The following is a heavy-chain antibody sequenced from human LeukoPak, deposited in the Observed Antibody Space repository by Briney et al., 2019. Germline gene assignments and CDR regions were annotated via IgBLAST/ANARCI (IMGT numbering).Heavy chain of an antibody. CDR2: IYYSGST. Sequence: PSETLSLTCTVSGGSISSSSYYWGWIRQPPGKGLEWIGSIYYSGSTYYNPSLKSRVTISVDTSKNQFSLKLSSVTAADTAVYYCARVVMVRGVIPYHFDYWGQGTLVTVSS. V-gene: IGHV4-39*07. CDR3: ARVVMVRGVIPYHFDY. CDR1: GGSISSSSYY. D-gene: IGHD3-10*01. J-gene: IGHJ4*02.